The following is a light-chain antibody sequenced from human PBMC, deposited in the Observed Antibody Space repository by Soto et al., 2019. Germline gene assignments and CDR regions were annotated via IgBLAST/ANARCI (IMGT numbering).Light chain of an antibody. CDR2: GVS. Sequence: EIVLTQSPGTLSLSPGERATLSCRASQSVSGSYLAWYQQKPGQAPKLLIYGVSSRATASPDRFSGSGSGTDFTLTISRLEPEDFSVYYCQHYGSSPRAFGGGTKVEIK. V-gene: IGKV3-20*01. J-gene: IGKJ4*01. CDR3: QHYGSSPRA. CDR1: QSVSGSY.